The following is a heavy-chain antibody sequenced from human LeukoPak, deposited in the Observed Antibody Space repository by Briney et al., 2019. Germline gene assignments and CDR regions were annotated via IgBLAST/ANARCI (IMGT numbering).Heavy chain of an antibody. CDR1: GFTFRSNA. J-gene: IGHJ4*02. V-gene: IGHV3-23*01. CDR2: ISADGDGT. D-gene: IGHD3-10*01. CDR3: AKRGNYFEFDY. Sequence: PGGSLRLSCAAPGFTFRSNAMSWVRQAPGKGLEWVSIISADGDGTYYADSVKGRFTISRDNSKNTLYLQMNNLRADDTAVYYCAKRGNYFEFDYWGQGTLVTVSS.